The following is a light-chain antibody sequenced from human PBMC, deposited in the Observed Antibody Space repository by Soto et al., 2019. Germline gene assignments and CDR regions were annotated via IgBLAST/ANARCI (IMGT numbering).Light chain of an antibody. CDR2: DVS. CDR3: SSYTVSRTDV. J-gene: IGLJ1*01. V-gene: IGLV2-14*01. CDR1: SSDVGGYNY. Sequence: QSVLTQPAPVSGSPGQSITISCTGTSSDVGGYNYVSWYQQHPGKAPKLMIYDVSNRPSGISNRFSGSKSGNTASLTISGLQAADDDYVFCSSYTVSRTDVFGSGIKGTVL.